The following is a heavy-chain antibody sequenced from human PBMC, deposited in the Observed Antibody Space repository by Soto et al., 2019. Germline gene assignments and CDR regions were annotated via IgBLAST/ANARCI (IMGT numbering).Heavy chain of an antibody. Sequence: EVQLVESGGGLVQPGGSLRLSCEASGFTFRNYDMHWVRQGTGKGLEWVSGISAAGDPDYADSVEGRFTISRENAQNSFFLQMNSIRVGDTAVYYCARTDRDFYGLDVWGQGTTVIVYS. CDR1: GFTFRNYD. CDR2: ISAAGDP. CDR3: ARTDRDFYGLDV. V-gene: IGHV3-13*05. J-gene: IGHJ6*02.